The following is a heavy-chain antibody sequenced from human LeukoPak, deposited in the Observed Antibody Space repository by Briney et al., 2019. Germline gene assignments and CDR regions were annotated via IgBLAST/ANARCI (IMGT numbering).Heavy chain of an antibody. CDR1: GGSISSYY. J-gene: IGHJ4*02. CDR2: IYTSGST. D-gene: IGHD5-24*01. V-gene: IGHV4-4*07. Sequence: SSETLSLTCTVSGGSISSYYWSWIRQPAGKGLERIGRIYTSGSTNYNPSLKSRVTMSVDTSKNQFSLKLSSVTAADTAVYYCARTSRDGYNRAYYFDYWGQGTLVTVSS. CDR3: ARTSRDGYNRAYYFDY.